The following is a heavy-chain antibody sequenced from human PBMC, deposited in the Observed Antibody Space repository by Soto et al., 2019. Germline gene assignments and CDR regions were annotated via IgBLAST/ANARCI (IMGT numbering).Heavy chain of an antibody. J-gene: IGHJ6*01. CDR2: ISSRSKSI. CDR1: GFTFSSYS. Sequence: GGSLRLSCAASGFTFSSYSMHWVRQAPGKGLKRVSSISSRSKSIYYADSVKGRFTISRDNTKNTLYLQMNNLRAEDTAVYYCAKGGDYGGNSGWGMDVWGQGTTVTVSS. CDR3: AKGGDYGGNSGWGMDV. V-gene: IGHV3-21*01. D-gene: IGHD4-17*01.